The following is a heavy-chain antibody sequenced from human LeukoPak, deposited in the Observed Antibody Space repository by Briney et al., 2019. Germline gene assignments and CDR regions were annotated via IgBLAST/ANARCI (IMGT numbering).Heavy chain of an antibody. J-gene: IGHJ4*02. V-gene: IGHV4-31*03. CDR1: GVSVNSGAYY. Sequence: SLSLTCTVSGVSVNSGAYYWSWLRQWPGKGLEWIGQIFFTGRTDYNPSLKSRLSISIATSKNQFSMELSSVTVADTATYYCARDRASGMDFWGQGTLVTVSS. CDR3: ARDRASGMDF. CDR2: IFFTGRT. D-gene: IGHD3-10*01.